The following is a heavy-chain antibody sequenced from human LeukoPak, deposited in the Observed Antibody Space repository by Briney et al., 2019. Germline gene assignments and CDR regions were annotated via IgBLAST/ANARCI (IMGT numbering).Heavy chain of an antibody. Sequence: GGSLRLSCAASGFTFSTYRMHWVRQAPGKGLVWVSHINSDGSVTRFADSVKGRFTISRDNAKNTLYLQMNSLRVEDTAVYYCARDNTYKADVWGKGTTVTVSS. D-gene: IGHD5-24*01. CDR3: ARDNTYKADV. V-gene: IGHV3-74*01. CDR2: INSDGSVT. CDR1: GFTFSTYR. J-gene: IGHJ6*04.